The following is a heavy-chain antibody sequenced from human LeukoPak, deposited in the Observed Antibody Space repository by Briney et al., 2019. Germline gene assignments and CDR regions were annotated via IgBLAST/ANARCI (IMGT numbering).Heavy chain of an antibody. CDR3: ARGWGYFDY. D-gene: IGHD3-16*01. CDR1: GGSISTYY. Sequence: PSETLSLTCTVSGGSISTYYWSWIRQPPGKGLEWIGCIYYSGSTNYSPSLKSRVTISVDTSKNQFSLNLSSVTAADTAVYYCARGWGYFDYWGRGTLVTVSS. CDR2: IYYSGST. V-gene: IGHV4-59*01. J-gene: IGHJ4*02.